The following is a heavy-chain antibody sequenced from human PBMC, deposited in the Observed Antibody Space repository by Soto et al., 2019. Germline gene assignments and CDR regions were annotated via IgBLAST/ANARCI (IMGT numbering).Heavy chain of an antibody. Sequence: EVVLLQSGGDLVQPGGSLRLSCAASGFTFSDYAMTWVRQAPGKGLEWVSDISDGDGDTHYADSVRGRFVISRDNSKNTLFLEMNSLRAEDAAVYYCANGRTYFDFWGQGSLVTVCS. J-gene: IGHJ4*02. CDR1: GFTFSDYA. V-gene: IGHV3-23*01. CDR2: ISDGDGDT. CDR3: ANGRTYFDF.